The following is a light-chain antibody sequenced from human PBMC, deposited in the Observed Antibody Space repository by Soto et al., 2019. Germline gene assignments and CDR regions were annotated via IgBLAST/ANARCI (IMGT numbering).Light chain of an antibody. V-gene: IGKV1-39*01. CDR1: QSVNSY. Sequence: DIQMTQSPSSLSASVGDRVTITCRASQSVNSYLNWYQQRPGKAPKVLIYAASSLQSGVPSRFSGSGSGTDFTLTISSLQAEDFATYYCQQSHRTPYSFGQGTKVEI. CDR2: AAS. J-gene: IGKJ2*03. CDR3: QQSHRTPYS.